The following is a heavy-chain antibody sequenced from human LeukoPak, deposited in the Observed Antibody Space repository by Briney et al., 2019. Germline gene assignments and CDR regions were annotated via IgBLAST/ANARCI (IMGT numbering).Heavy chain of an antibody. CDR1: GGPFSGYY. V-gene: IGHV4-34*01. Sequence: PSETLSLTCAVYGGPFSGYYWSWIRQPPGKGLEWIGEINHSGSTNYNPSLKSRVTISVDTSKNQFSLNLTSVTAADTAVYYCARCNSNYVSWFDPWGQGTLVTVSS. CDR2: INHSGST. CDR3: ARCNSNYVSWFDP. D-gene: IGHD4-11*01. J-gene: IGHJ5*02.